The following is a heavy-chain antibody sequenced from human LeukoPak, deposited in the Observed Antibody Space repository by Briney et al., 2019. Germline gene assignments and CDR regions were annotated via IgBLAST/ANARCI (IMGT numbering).Heavy chain of an antibody. Sequence: GGSLRLSCAASGFTFSDYYMSWIRQAPGKGLEWVSYISSSGSTIYYADSVKGRFTISRDNAKNSLYLQMNSLRAEDTAVYYCGRDYYGSGSWSNFDYWGQGTLVTVSS. D-gene: IGHD3-10*01. CDR2: ISSSGSTI. J-gene: IGHJ4*02. CDR1: GFTFSDYY. CDR3: GRDYYGSGSWSNFDY. V-gene: IGHV3-11*01.